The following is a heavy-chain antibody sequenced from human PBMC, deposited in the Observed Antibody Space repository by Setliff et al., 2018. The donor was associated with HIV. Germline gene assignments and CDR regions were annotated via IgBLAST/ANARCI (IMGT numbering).Heavy chain of an antibody. CDR3: ARQFPPYHSGAHYSDL. CDR1: GGSITPHY. CDR2: IYYSGST. D-gene: IGHD6-19*01. J-gene: IGHJ5*02. Sequence: KTSETLSLTCTVSGGSITPHYWSWIRQPPGKGLEWIGLIYYSGSTNYGPSLKSRVTISVDSSKNQFSLKLTSVTAADAAIYYCARQFPPYHSGAHYSDLWSQGTLVTVSS. V-gene: IGHV4-59*11.